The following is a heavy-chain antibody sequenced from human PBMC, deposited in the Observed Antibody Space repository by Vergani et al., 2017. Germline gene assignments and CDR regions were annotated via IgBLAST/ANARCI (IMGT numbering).Heavy chain of an antibody. CDR1: GGSFSGYY. D-gene: IGHD4-17*01. CDR2: IYYSGST. CDR3: ARDSGDYYYFDY. J-gene: IGHJ4*02. Sequence: QVQLQQWGAGLLKPSETLSLTCAVYGGSFSGYYWSWIRQPPGKGLEWIGSIYYSGSTYYNPSLKSRVTISVDTSKNQFSLKRSSVTAADTAVYYCARDSGDYYYFDYWGQGTLVTVSS. V-gene: IGHV4-34*01.